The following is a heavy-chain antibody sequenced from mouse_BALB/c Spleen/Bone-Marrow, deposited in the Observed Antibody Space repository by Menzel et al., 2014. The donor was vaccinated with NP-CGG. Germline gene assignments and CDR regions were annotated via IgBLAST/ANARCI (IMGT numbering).Heavy chain of an antibody. J-gene: IGHJ4*01. CDR2: INPSNGGT. CDR1: GYTFTNYY. V-gene: IGHV1S81*02. Sequence: VQLQQSGAELVKPGASVKLSCRASGYTFTNYYMYWVKQRPGQGLEWIGEINPSNGGTNFNEKFKSKATLTVDKSSSTAYTQLSSLTSEDSAVYYCTRLPHWGQGTSVTVSS. CDR3: TRLPH. D-gene: IGHD5-1*01.